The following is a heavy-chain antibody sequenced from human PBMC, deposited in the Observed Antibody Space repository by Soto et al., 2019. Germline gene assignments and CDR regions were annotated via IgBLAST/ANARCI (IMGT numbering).Heavy chain of an antibody. CDR3: ARDRYCSGGSCSHFVD. J-gene: IGHJ4*02. V-gene: IGHV1-18*01. D-gene: IGHD2-15*01. CDR1: GYTFTSYG. CDR2: ISAYNGNT. Sequence: QVQLVQSGAEVKKPGASVKVSCKASGYTFTSYGISWVRQAPGQGLEWMGWISAYNGNTNYAQKLQGRVTLTTDTSTSTAYMELRSLRSADTAVCYCARDRYCSGGSCSHFVDWGQGTRVTVSS.